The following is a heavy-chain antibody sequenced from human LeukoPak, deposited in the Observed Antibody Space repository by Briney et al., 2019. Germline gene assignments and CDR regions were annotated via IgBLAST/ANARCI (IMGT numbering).Heavy chain of an antibody. Sequence: GGTLRLSCAASGFTFSSYGMSWVRQAPGKGLEWVSAISGSGGSTYYADSVKGRFTISRDNSKNTLYLQMNSLRAEDTAVYYCAKKLSPGRDFDWLLHDAFDIWGQGTMVTVSS. J-gene: IGHJ3*02. V-gene: IGHV3-23*01. CDR2: ISGSGGST. CDR1: GFTFSSYG. CDR3: AKKLSPGRDFDWLLHDAFDI. D-gene: IGHD3-9*01.